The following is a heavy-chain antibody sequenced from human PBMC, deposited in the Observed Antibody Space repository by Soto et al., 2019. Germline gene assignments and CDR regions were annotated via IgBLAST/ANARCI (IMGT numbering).Heavy chain of an antibody. D-gene: IGHD1-26*01. CDR3: ASGSYYFDY. Sequence: GGSLRLSCAASGFTFSDYYMSWIRQAPGKGLEWVSYISSSSSYTNYADSVKGRFTISRDNAKNSLYLQMNSLRAEDTAVYYCASGSYYFDYWGQGTLVTVSS. CDR1: GFTFSDYY. V-gene: IGHV3-11*06. J-gene: IGHJ4*02. CDR2: ISSSSSYT.